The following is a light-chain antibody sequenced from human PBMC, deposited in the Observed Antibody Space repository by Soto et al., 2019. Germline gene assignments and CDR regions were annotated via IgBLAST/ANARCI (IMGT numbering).Light chain of an antibody. CDR1: QSVSSY. Sequence: EIVLTQSPATLSLSPGERATLSCRASQSVSSYLAWYQQKPGQAPRLLISDASNRATGIPARFSGSGSGTDFTLTISSLEPEEFAVYYCQQRTNWPSSTFGQGTRLEIK. CDR3: QQRTNWPSST. V-gene: IGKV3-11*01. CDR2: DAS. J-gene: IGKJ5*01.